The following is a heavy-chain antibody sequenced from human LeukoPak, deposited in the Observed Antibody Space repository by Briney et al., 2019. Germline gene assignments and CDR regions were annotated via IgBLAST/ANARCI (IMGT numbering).Heavy chain of an antibody. Sequence: TGGSLRLSCVASGFTFDDYAMHWVRQAPGKGLEWVSSISWNSDSKGYADSVTGRFTISRDNAKNSLYLQMNSLRAEDTAVYYCAREYYYDSSGYLHEPTNYYYYYGMDVWGQGTTVTVSS. CDR1: GFTFDDYA. D-gene: IGHD3-22*01. J-gene: IGHJ6*02. CDR3: AREYYYDSSGYLHEPTNYYYYYGMDV. CDR2: ISWNSDSK. V-gene: IGHV3-9*01.